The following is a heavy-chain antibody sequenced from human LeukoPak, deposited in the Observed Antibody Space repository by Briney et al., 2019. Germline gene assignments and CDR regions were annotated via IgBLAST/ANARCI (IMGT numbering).Heavy chain of an antibody. J-gene: IGHJ4*02. V-gene: IGHV3-7*01. CDR1: GFTLSSYW. CDR2: IKQDGSEK. Sequence: GGSLRLSCVASGFTLSSYWMNWVRQSPGKGLEWVDIIKQDGSEKYYVDSVKGRFTISRDNAKNSVYLQMNSLRAEDTAVYYCARGNGFVIDYWGQGTLVTVSS. CDR3: ARGNGFVIDY. D-gene: IGHD2-8*01.